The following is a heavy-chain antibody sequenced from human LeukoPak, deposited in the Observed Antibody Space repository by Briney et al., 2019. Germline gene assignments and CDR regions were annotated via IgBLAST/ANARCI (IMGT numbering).Heavy chain of an antibody. Sequence: PSETLSLTCTVSGGSISSNYWTWLRQSPGKGLEWIGYIYYRGSTDYNPSVKSPVTISVDTSRNQFSLKLTSVTAADTAVYYCARQNYDEVNYHYYGLDVWGQGTTVTVSS. D-gene: IGHD3-3*01. CDR1: GGSISSNY. V-gene: IGHV4-59*08. CDR2: IYYRGST. CDR3: ARQNYDEVNYHYYGLDV. J-gene: IGHJ6*02.